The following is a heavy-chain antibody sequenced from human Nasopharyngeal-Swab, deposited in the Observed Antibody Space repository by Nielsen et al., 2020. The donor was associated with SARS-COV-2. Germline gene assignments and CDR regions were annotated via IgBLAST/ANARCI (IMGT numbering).Heavy chain of an antibody. D-gene: IGHD5-18*01. J-gene: IGHJ6*03. CDR2: INSDGSST. CDR1: GCTFSSYW. V-gene: IGHV3-74*01. Sequence: GEALKISCAASGCTFSSYWMHWVRQAPGKGLVWVSRINSDGSSTSSADSVKGRFTISRDNSKNTLYLQMNSLRAEDTAVYYCARGNTAMVTDYYYYMDVWGKGTTVTVSS. CDR3: ARGNTAMVTDYYYYMDV.